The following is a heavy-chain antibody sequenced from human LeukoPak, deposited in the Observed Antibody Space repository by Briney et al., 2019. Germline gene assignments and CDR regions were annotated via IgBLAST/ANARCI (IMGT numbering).Heavy chain of an antibody. CDR2: INSKTDGGTT. V-gene: IGHV3-15*01. CDR3: TTLHSGYDSDY. D-gene: IGHD5-12*01. Sequence: GGSLRLSCAASGFTFSNAWMSWVRQAPGKGLEWVGRINSKTDGGTTDYAAPVKGRFTISRDDSKNTLYLQMNSLKTEDTAVYYCTTLHSGYDSDYWGQGTLVTVSS. CDR1: GFTFSNAW. J-gene: IGHJ4*02.